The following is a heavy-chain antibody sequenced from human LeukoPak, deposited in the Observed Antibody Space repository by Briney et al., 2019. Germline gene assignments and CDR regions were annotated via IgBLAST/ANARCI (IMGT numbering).Heavy chain of an antibody. Sequence: SETLSLTCAVYGGSFSGYYWSWIRQPPGKGLEWIGEINHSGSTNYNPSLKSRVTISVDTSKNQFSLKLSSVTAADTAVYYCARGLADYGDYAADIWGQGTMVTVSS. D-gene: IGHD4-17*01. CDR2: INHSGST. V-gene: IGHV4-34*01. CDR3: ARGLADYGDYAADI. CDR1: GGSFSGYY. J-gene: IGHJ3*02.